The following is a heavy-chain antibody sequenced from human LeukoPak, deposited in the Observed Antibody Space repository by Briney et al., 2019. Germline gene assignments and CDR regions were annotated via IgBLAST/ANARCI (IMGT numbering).Heavy chain of an antibody. D-gene: IGHD3-9*01. CDR3: ARSVLTGLDY. CDR1: GFTFDDYA. Sequence: PGRSLRLSCAASGFTFDDYAMHWVRQAPGKGLEWVSGISWNSGSIGYADSVKGRFTISRDNAKNSLYLQMNSLRAEDTAVYYCARSVLTGLDYWGQGTLVTVSS. V-gene: IGHV3-9*01. J-gene: IGHJ4*02. CDR2: ISWNSGSI.